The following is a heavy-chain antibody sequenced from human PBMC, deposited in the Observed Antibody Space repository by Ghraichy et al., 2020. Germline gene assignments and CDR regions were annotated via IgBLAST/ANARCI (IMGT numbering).Heavy chain of an antibody. J-gene: IGHJ2*01. CDR2: MNPNSGNT. Sequence: ASVKVSRKASGYTFTSCDINWVRQATGKGLEWKGWMNPNSGNTGYAQKFQGRVTMNRNTSIRTAYMELSSLRSEDTAVYYCARSKAKPRYGTPYWYFDLWGRGTLVTVSS. V-gene: IGHV1-8*01. CDR3: ARSKAKPRYGTPYWYFDL. CDR1: GYTFTSCD. D-gene: IGHD3-10*01.